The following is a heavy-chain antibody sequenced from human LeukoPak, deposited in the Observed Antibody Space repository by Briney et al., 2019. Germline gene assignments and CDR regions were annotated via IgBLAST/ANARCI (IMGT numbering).Heavy chain of an antibody. Sequence: ASVKVSCKASGYTFTDYYTHWVRQAPGQGLEWMGWITPTSGATNYAQKFQGRVTMTRDTSITTAYMELSRLRSDDTAVYYCATDYGDYESVYWGQGTLVTVSS. J-gene: IGHJ4*02. CDR2: ITPTSGAT. D-gene: IGHD4-17*01. CDR3: ATDYGDYESVY. CDR1: GYTFTDYY. V-gene: IGHV1-2*02.